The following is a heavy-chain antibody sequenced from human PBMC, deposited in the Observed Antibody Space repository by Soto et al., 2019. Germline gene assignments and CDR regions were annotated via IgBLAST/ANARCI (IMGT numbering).Heavy chain of an antibody. D-gene: IGHD1-20*01. CDR1: GYTFTSYG. CDR3: ARDAAIGMNDY. J-gene: IGHJ4*02. Sequence: QVQLVQSGAEVKKPGASVKVSCKASGYTFTSYGISWVRQAPGQGLEWMGWISAYNGNTKYAQKLQGRVTMTTDTTTRTGYLGVRSLRSDDTAVYSCARDAAIGMNDYWGQGTLVTVSS. V-gene: IGHV1-18*01. CDR2: ISAYNGNT.